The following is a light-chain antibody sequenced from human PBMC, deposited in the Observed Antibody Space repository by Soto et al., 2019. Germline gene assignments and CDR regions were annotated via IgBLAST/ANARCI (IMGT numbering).Light chain of an antibody. CDR3: QSYDSSLGQV. CDR1: SSNIGAGFD. J-gene: IGLJ3*02. Sequence: QSVVTQPPLVSGAPGQRVTISCTGSSSNIGAGFDVHWYQQLPGTAPKLLIYGNNNRPSGVPDRFSGSKSGTSASLAITGLQAEDEADYYCQSYDSSLGQVFGGGTKLTVL. CDR2: GNN. V-gene: IGLV1-40*01.